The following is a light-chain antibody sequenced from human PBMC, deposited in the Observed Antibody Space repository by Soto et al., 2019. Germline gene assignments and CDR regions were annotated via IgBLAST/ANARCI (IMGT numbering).Light chain of an antibody. CDR2: DVT. J-gene: IGLJ2*01. Sequence: QSALTQPASVSGPPGQSITSSCAGTSSDIGDYNYVCWHQQHPGNAPELMIFDVTNRPSGVSNRFSGSRSGYTALLTISGLQAEDAAAYYCSSCTSSNTLVFGGGTKLTVL. CDR3: SSCTSSNTLV. CDR1: SSDIGDYNY. V-gene: IGLV2-14*01.